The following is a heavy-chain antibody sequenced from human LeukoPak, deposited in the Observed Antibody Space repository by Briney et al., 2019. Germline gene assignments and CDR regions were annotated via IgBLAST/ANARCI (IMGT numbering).Heavy chain of an antibody. J-gene: IGHJ4*02. D-gene: IGHD3-3*01. V-gene: IGHV1-2*02. CDR3: ARSPITICGVVLRYYFDY. Sequence: GASVKVSCKASGYTFTGYYMHWVRQAPGQGLERMGWINPNSGGTNYAQKFQGRVTMTSDTSISTAYMELSRLRSDDTAVYYCARSPITICGVVLRYYFDYWGEGTLVTVSS. CDR2: INPNSGGT. CDR1: GYTFTGYY.